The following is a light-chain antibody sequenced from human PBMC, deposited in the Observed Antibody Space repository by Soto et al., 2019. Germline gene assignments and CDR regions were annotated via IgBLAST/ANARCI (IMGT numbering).Light chain of an antibody. CDR1: QSVSSSY. J-gene: IGKJ5*01. CDR3: QQYGSSLSIT. V-gene: IGKV3-20*01. Sequence: EIVLTQSPGTLSLSPGERATLSCRASQSVSSSYLAWYQQKPGQAPRLLIYGASSRATGIPDRFSGSGSGTDFTLTISRLEPEDFAVYYCQQYGSSLSITFGQGTRLGIK. CDR2: GAS.